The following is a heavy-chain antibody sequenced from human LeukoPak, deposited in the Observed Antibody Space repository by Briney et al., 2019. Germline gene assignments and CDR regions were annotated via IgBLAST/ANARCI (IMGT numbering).Heavy chain of an antibody. V-gene: IGHV4-39*02. CDR1: GDSISSTNYY. J-gene: IGHJ4*02. CDR3: ARPTREFCSSTSCYGEFGS. D-gene: IGHD2-2*01. CDR2: IFHSGST. Sequence: SETLSLTCSVSGDSISSTNYYWGWIRQPPGKGLEWIASIFHSGSTSYNPSLKSRVTISVDTSKNYFSLKVNSVTAADTAVYFCARPTREFCSSTSCYGEFGSWGQGTLVTVSS.